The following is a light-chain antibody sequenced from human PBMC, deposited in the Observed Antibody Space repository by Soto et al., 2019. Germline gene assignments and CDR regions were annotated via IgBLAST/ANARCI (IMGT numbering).Light chain of an antibody. J-gene: IGKJ4*01. CDR1: QGISSY. Sequence: DIQLTQSPSFLSASVGDRVTITCRASQGISSYLAWYQQKPGKAPKLLIYAASTLQSGVPSRFSGSGSGTEFNLSSSSRQLEDFATYYCQQLNSYPLTFGGGTQVEIK. CDR2: AAS. V-gene: IGKV1-9*01. CDR3: QQLNSYPLT.